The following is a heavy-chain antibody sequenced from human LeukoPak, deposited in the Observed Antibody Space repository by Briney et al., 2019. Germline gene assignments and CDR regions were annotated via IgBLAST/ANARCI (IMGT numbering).Heavy chain of an antibody. CDR3: ARIRDFGASYHYFYMDV. CDR1: GFTFSSCS. D-gene: IGHD4-17*01. Sequence: GGSLRLSCAASGFTFSSCSMNWVRQAPGKGLEWVSAISSDSSYIYYADSVRGRFAISRDNAKNSLYLQMSSLRAEDTAVYYCARIRDFGASYHYFYMDVWGKGTTVTVSS. CDR2: ISSDSSYI. V-gene: IGHV3-21*01. J-gene: IGHJ6*03.